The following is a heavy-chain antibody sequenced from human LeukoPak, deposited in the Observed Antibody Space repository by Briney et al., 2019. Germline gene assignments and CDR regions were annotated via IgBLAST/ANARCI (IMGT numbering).Heavy chain of an antibody. D-gene: IGHD2-2*01. Sequence: SETLSLTCSVSGDSVSSGSSYWSWIRQPPGKGLEWVGYIYYSGSITYNPSLKSRVTISVDTSKNQFSLKLSSVTAADTAVYYCARDSSSSSDYYYAMDVWGQGTTVTVSS. V-gene: IGHV4-61*01. CDR2: IYYSGSI. J-gene: IGHJ6*02. CDR1: GDSVSSGSSY. CDR3: ARDSSSSSDYYYAMDV.